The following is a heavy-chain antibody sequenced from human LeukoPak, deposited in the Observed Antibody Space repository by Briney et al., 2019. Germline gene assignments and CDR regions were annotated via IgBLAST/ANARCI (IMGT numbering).Heavy chain of an antibody. CDR3: AKGENRPIARGDWFDP. V-gene: IGHV3-23*01. Sequence: GGSLRLSCAASGFTFRSYAMSWVRQAPGKGLEWVSAISGSGSSTYYADSVKGRFTISRDNSKNTLYLQMNSLRAEDTALYYCAKGENRPIARGDWFDPWGQGTLVTVSS. CDR1: GFTFRSYA. D-gene: IGHD6-13*01. J-gene: IGHJ5*02. CDR2: ISGSGSST.